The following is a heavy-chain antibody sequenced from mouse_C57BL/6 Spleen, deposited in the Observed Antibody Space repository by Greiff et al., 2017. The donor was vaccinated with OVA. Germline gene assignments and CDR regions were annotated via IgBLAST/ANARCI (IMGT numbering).Heavy chain of an antibody. CDR2: IYPGDGDT. Sequence: VKLMESGPELVKPGASVKISCKASGYAFSSSWMNWVKQRPGKGLEWIGRIYPGDGDTNYNGKFKGKATLTADKSSSTAYMQLSSLTSEDSAVYFCAREGSNDAMDYWGQGTSVTVSS. J-gene: IGHJ4*01. D-gene: IGHD2-5*01. V-gene: IGHV1-82*01. CDR1: GYAFSSSW. CDR3: AREGSNDAMDY.